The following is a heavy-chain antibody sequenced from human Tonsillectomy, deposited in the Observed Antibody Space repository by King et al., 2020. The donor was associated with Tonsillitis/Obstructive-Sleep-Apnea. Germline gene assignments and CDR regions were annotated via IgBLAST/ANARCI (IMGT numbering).Heavy chain of an antibody. V-gene: IGHV3-23*04. CDR2: ISGSGAIT. Sequence: VQLVESGGGLIQPGGSLRLSCAASGFTFSTYAMSWVRQAPGKGLEWVSGISGSGAITDYADSVKGRFSISRDNSKNALYLQMNSLRAEDTAVYYWARGRSSGGSCYTRIDSWGQGTLVTVSS. CDR3: ARGRSSGGSCYTRIDS. J-gene: IGHJ4*02. D-gene: IGHD2-15*01. CDR1: GFTFSTYA.